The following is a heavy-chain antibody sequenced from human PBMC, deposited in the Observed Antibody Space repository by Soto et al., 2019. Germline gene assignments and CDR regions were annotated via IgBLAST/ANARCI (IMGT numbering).Heavy chain of an antibody. Sequence: SVKVSCKASGVTFSSYAISWVRQAPGQGLEWMGGIIPIFGTANYAQKFQGRVTITADKSTSTAYMELSSLRSEDTAVYYCARAPITGTPWFDPWGQGTLVTVSS. CDR1: GVTFSSYA. CDR2: IIPIFGTA. CDR3: ARAPITGTPWFDP. V-gene: IGHV1-69*06. J-gene: IGHJ5*02. D-gene: IGHD1-7*01.